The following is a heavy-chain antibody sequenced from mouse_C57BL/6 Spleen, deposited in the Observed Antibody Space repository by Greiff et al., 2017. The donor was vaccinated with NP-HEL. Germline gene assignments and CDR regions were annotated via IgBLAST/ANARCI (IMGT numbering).Heavy chain of an antibody. CDR3: ARGTTVV. Sequence: LVKPGASVKISCKASGYTFTDYYMNWVKQSHGKSLEWIGDINPNNGGTSYNQKFKGKATLTVDKSSSTAYMELRSLTSEDSAVYYCARGTTVVWGTGTTVTVSS. CDR2: INPNNGGT. CDR1: GYTFTDYY. D-gene: IGHD1-1*01. J-gene: IGHJ1*03. V-gene: IGHV1-26*01.